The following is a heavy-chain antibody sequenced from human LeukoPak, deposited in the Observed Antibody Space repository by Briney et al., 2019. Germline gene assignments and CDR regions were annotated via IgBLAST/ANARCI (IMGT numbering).Heavy chain of an antibody. J-gene: IGHJ3*02. V-gene: IGHV1-24*01. Sequence: ASVKVSCKVSGYTLTELSMHWVRQAPGKGLEWMGGFDPEDGETIYAQKFQGRVTMTEDTSTDTAYMELSSLRSEDTAVYYCARERPRYCSSTSCYRTFDIWGQGTMVTVSS. CDR2: FDPEDGET. D-gene: IGHD2-2*02. CDR1: GYTLTELS. CDR3: ARERPRYCSSTSCYRTFDI.